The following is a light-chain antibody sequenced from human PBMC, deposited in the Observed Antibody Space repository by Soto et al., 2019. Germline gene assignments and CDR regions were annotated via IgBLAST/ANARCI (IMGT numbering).Light chain of an antibody. CDR3: CSYSSSWV. V-gene: IGLV2-23*01. J-gene: IGLJ3*02. CDR1: SSDIGSYKL. Sequence: QSALTQPASVSGSPGQSITISCTGSSSDIGSYKLVSWYQHHPGKSPKLIIFEGTDRPSGVSDRFSGSKSGNTTSLTISGLQAEEEADYYCCSYSSSWVFGGGTKLTVL. CDR2: EGT.